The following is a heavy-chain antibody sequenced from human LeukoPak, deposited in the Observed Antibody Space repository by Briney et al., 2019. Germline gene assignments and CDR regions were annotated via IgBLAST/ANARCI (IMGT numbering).Heavy chain of an antibody. V-gene: IGHV3-30*18. D-gene: IGHD2-2*01. CDR3: AKEFSTYYYYYMDV. Sequence: GGSLRLSCAASGFTFSDAWMSWVRQAPGKGLEWVAVISYDGGNKYYADSVKGRFTISRDNSKNTLYLQMNSLRAEDTAVYYCAKEFSTYYYYYMDVWGKGTTVTVSS. J-gene: IGHJ6*03. CDR1: GFTFSDAW. CDR2: ISYDGGNK.